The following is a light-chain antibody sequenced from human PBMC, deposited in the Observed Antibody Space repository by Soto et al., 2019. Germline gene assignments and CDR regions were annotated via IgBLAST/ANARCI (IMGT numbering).Light chain of an antibody. V-gene: IGKV3-20*01. J-gene: IGKJ5*01. CDR3: QQYGSSPIT. CDR2: GAS. Sequence: EIVMTHSPATLSVSPCESAALSRRASQSVSNNLAWYQQKPGQAPRLLIYGASSRAAGIPDRFSGSGSGTDFTLTISRLEPEDFAVYYCQQYGSSPITFGQGTRLEIK. CDR1: QSVSNN.